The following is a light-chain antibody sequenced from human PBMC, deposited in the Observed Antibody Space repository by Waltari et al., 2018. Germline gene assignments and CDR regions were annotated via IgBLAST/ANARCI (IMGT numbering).Light chain of an antibody. CDR2: DAS. CDR3: QQTYTTPRT. J-gene: IGKJ1*01. CDR1: QKISSY. Sequence: DIQMTQSPSSLSASVEDRVTITCRASQKISSYLNWYQQKPGTAPRLLIYDASLLQSGVPSRFSGSGSGTDFTLTISSLQPEDFGTYYCQQTYTTPRTFGQGTKVETK. V-gene: IGKV1-39*01.